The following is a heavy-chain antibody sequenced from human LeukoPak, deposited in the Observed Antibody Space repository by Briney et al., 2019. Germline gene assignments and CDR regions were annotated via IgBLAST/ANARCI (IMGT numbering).Heavy chain of an antibody. V-gene: IGHV3-23*01. Sequence: GGSLRLSCVVSGFTFSSYAMSWVRQAPGKGLEWVSRIIESGGTNYADSVKGRFTISRDNSKNTLYLQMNSLRAEDTAVYYCAKGASIHVTGPDYWGPGTLVTVSS. CDR1: GFTFSSYA. J-gene: IGHJ4*02. CDR2: IIESGGT. D-gene: IGHD3-9*01. CDR3: AKGASIHVTGPDY.